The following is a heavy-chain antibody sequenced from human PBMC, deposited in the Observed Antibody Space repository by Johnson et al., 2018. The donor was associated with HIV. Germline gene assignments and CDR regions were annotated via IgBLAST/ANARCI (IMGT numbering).Heavy chain of an antibody. CDR1: GFTFSSYA. D-gene: IGHD1-26*01. J-gene: IGHJ3*02. CDR3: ARDNIVGATKDAFDI. V-gene: IGHV3-48*04. CDR2: ISSSGSTI. Sequence: VQLVESGGGLVQPGGSLRLSCAASGFTFSSYAMSWVRQAPGKGLEWVSYISSSGSTIYYADSVKGRFTISRDNAKNSLYLQMNSLRAEDTAVYYCARDNIVGATKDAFDIWGQGTMVTVSS.